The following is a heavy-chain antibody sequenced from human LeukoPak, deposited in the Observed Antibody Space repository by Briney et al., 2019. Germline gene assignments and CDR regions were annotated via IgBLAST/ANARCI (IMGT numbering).Heavy chain of an antibody. CDR3: ARRAAAAVTGPQNAFDI. D-gene: IGHD6-13*01. V-gene: IGHV4-30-4*01. CDR1: GGSISSGDYY. Sequence: SETLSLTCTVSGGSISSGDYYWSWIRQPPGKGLEWIGYIYYSGSTYYNPSLKSRVTISVDTSKNQFSLKLSSVTAADTAVYYCARRAAAAVTGPQNAFDIWGQGTMVTVSS. J-gene: IGHJ3*02. CDR2: IYYSGST.